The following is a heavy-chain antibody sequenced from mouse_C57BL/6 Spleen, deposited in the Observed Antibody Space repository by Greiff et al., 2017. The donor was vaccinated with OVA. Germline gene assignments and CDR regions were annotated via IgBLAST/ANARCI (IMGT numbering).Heavy chain of an antibody. D-gene: IGHD2-3*01. V-gene: IGHV1-9*01. CDR2: ILPGSGST. Sequence: QVQLQQSGAELMKPGASVKLSCKATGYTFTGYWIEWVKQRPGHGLEWIGEILPGSGSTNYNEKFKGKATFTADPSSNTADMQISSLTTEDSAIYYCVPMIGYSHYYAMDYWGQGTSVTVSS. J-gene: IGHJ4*01. CDR3: VPMIGYSHYYAMDY. CDR1: GYTFTGYW.